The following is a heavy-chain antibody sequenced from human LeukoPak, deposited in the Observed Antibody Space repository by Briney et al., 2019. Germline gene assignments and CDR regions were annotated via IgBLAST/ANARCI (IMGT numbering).Heavy chain of an antibody. Sequence: ASVKVSCKASGYTFTSYGISWVRQAPGQGLEWMGWISAYNGNTNYAQKLQGRVTMTTDTSTSTAYMELRSLRSDDTAVYYCARVKFYDGSGYDAFDIWGQGTMVTVSS. V-gene: IGHV1-18*01. D-gene: IGHD3-22*01. CDR3: ARVKFYDGSGYDAFDI. CDR1: GYTFTSYG. J-gene: IGHJ3*02. CDR2: ISAYNGNT.